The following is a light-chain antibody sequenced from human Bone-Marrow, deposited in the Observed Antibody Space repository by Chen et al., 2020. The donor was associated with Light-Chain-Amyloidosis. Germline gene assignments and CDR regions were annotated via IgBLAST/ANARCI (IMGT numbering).Light chain of an antibody. J-gene: IGLJ1*01. CDR1: SSDVGGDNH. CDR2: EVT. V-gene: IGLV2-14*01. CDR3: SSYTITNTLV. Sequence: QSALTQPASVSGSPGQSITISCTGTSSDVGGDNHVSWYQQHPDKTPKLMILEVTNRPSWVHDRFSGYKSDNTASLTISGLQTEDEADYFCSSYTITNTLVFGSGTRVTVL.